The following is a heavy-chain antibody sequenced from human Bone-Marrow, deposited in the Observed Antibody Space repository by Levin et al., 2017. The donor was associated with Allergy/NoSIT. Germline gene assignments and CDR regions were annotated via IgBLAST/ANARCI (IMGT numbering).Heavy chain of an antibody. Sequence: GESLKISCKASGYTFTHYAYHWVRQAPGQSLEWMGWINGGNGDTRYSRKFKGRVTITSDSSATTVYLEVNRLTSEDTAFYVFARAPTYPDLTWFEPWGQGTLVTVYS. CDR1: GYTFTHYA. J-gene: IGHJ5*02. CDR2: INGGNGDT. CDR3: ARAPTYPDLTWFEP. V-gene: IGHV1-3*01.